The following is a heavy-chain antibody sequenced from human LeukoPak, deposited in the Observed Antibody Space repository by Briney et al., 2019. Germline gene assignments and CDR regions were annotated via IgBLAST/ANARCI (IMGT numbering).Heavy chain of an antibody. Sequence: PGGSLRLSCAAYGFTFSSYAMSWVRQAPGKGLEWVGCIKTKTDGETTDYAAPVKGRFTISRDDSKNTLYLQMNSLKTEDTAVYYCTTGQAPHYYDSSGYYYYYYYMDVWGKGTTVTVSS. CDR1: GFTFSSYA. V-gene: IGHV3-15*01. CDR3: TTGQAPHYYDSSGYYYYYYYMDV. CDR2: IKTKTDGETT. D-gene: IGHD3-22*01. J-gene: IGHJ6*03.